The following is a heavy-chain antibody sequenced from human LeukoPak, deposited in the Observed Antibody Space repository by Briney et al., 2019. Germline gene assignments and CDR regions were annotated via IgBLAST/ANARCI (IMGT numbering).Heavy chain of an antibody. CDR3: ARDGQAYYYGMDV. J-gene: IGHJ6*02. V-gene: IGHV1-69*13. Sequence: SVKVSCKASGGTFSSYAISWVRQAPGQGLEWMGGIIPIFGTANYAQKFQGRVTITADESTSTAYMELSSLRSEDTAVYYCARDGQAYYYGMDVWGQGTMVTVSS. CDR1: GGTFSSYA. CDR2: IIPIFGTA.